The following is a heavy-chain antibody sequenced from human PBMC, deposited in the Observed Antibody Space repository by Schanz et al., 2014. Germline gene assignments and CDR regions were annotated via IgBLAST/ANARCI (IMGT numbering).Heavy chain of an antibody. V-gene: IGHV3-66*01. D-gene: IGHD2-15*01. Sequence: VQLVESGGGVVQPGGSLRLSCAASGFTFFTYNMNWVRQAPGRGLECVSIIYSDGSTYYVDSVKGRFIISRDNSKNTVYLQMNSLRAEDTAVYYCARDPGGTKTHGLWGQGTLVTVSS. CDR2: IYSDGST. J-gene: IGHJ4*02. CDR1: GFTFFTYN. CDR3: ARDPGGTKTHGL.